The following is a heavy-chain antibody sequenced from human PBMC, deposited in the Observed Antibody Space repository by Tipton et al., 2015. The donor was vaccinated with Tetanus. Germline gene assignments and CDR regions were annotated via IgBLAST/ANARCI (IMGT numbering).Heavy chain of an antibody. D-gene: IGHD2-2*01. Sequence: LRLSCTVSGGSFSLYYWNWVRQSPGKGLEWIGEIHPSGSTNYNASLRGRVTMSVDLTRKHVFLRMTSVTAADTAVYYCARSIAAASVWPFDYWGQGTQVTVSS. CDR2: IHPSGST. CDR1: GGSFSLYY. J-gene: IGHJ4*02. CDR3: ARSIAAASVWPFDY. V-gene: IGHV4-34*01.